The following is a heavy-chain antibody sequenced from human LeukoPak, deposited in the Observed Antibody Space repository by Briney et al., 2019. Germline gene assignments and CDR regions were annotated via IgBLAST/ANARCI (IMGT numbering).Heavy chain of an antibody. V-gene: IGHV3-30-3*01. CDR3: ARGRGSGYGDYGEGDY. CDR1: AFTFTSYA. CDR2: ISYDGSNK. D-gene: IGHD4-17*01. Sequence: GRSLRPSRAASAFTFTSYATHWVRQAPGKGLGWVAVISYDGSNKYYADSVKGRFTISRDNSRNTLYLQMNSLRAEDTAVYYCARGRGSGYGDYGEGDYWGQGTLVTASS. J-gene: IGHJ4*02.